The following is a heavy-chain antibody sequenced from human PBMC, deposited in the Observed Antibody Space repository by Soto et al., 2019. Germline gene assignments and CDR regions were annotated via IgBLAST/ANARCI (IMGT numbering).Heavy chain of an antibody. CDR2: IYYSGST. CDR3: ARVAPGTGGYFDY. CDR1: GGSISSYY. D-gene: IGHD2-8*02. J-gene: IGHJ4*02. V-gene: IGHV4-59*01. Sequence: SETLSLTCTVSGGSISSYYWSWIRQPPGKGLEWIGYIYYSGSTNYNPSLKSRVTISVDTSKNQFSLKLSSVTAADTAVYYCARVAPGTGGYFDYWGQGTLVTVS.